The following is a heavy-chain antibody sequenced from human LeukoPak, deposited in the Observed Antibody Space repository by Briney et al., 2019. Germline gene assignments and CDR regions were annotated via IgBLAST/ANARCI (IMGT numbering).Heavy chain of an antibody. V-gene: IGHV3-23*01. CDR3: AKGKYNRDAFDI. CDR1: GFTFSSYA. CDR2: ISGSGGST. D-gene: IGHD6-6*01. Sequence: PGRSLRLSCAASGFTFSSYAMSWVRQAPGKGLEWVSGISGSGGSTYYADSVKGRFTISRDNSKNTLYLQMNSLRAEDTAVFYCAKGKYNRDAFDIWGLGTLVTVSS. J-gene: IGHJ3*02.